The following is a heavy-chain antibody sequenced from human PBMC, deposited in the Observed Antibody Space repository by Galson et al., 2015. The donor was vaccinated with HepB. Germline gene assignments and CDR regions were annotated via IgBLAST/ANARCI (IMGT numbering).Heavy chain of an antibody. V-gene: IGHV3-30-3*02. CDR3: AKDLSGYWTYDY. D-gene: IGHD1-1*01. CDR2: ILHDGTDI. J-gene: IGHJ4*02. Sequence: SLRLSCAASGFGFSSHVMHWVRQTPGKGLEWVAVILHDGTDIRYADSVKGRFTISRDNSKNTLYLQIDSLRAEDTGLYHCAKDLSGYWTYDYWGQGTLVTVSS. CDR1: GFGFSSHV.